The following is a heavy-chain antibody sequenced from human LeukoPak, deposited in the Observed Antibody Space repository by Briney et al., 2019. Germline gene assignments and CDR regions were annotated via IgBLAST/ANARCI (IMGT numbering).Heavy chain of an antibody. Sequence: GGSLRLSCAASGFTFSSYEMNWVRQAPGKGLEWVSYISSSGSTIYHADSVKGRFTISRDNAKNSLYLQMNSLRAEDTAVYYCAREYHTYYDFWSGYPGVGYWGQGTLVTVSS. V-gene: IGHV3-48*03. J-gene: IGHJ4*02. D-gene: IGHD3-3*01. CDR3: AREYHTYYDFWSGYPGVGY. CDR2: ISSSGSTI. CDR1: GFTFSSYE.